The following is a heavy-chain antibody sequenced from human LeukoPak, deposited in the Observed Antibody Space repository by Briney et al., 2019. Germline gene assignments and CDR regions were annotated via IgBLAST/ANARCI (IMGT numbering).Heavy chain of an antibody. CDR3: AKLRHCSGGSCYQGNWFDP. V-gene: IGHV1-2*02. CDR2: INPNSGGT. J-gene: IGHJ5*02. CDR1: GYTFTAYY. D-gene: IGHD2-15*01. Sequence: GASVTVSCKASGYTFTAYYIHWVRQAPGQGLEWMGWINPNSGGTNYAQKLQGRVTMTRDTSITTAYMELSSLRSDDTAVYYCAKLRHCSGGSCYQGNWFDPWGQGTLVTVSS.